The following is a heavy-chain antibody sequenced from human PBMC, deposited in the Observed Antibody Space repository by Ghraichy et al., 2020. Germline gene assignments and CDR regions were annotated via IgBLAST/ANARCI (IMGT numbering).Heavy chain of an antibody. J-gene: IGHJ4*02. CDR2: IYYSGNT. CDR1: GGSISRSSYY. CDR3: ATSVSAAGDDY. Sequence: GSLRLSCTVSGGSISRSSYYWGWVRQPPGKGREWIGSIYYSGNTYYNPSLKSRVTISVDTTKNQFSLKLISVTAADTAVYYCATSVSAAGDDYWGQGTLLTVSS. D-gene: IGHD6-13*01. V-gene: IGHV4-39*01.